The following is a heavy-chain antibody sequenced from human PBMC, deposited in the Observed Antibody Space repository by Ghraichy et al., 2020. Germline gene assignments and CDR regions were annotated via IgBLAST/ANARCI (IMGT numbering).Heavy chain of an antibody. CDR1: GFTFDDYA. CDR2: ISGDGGST. J-gene: IGHJ1*01. Sequence: GGSLRLSCAASGFTFDDYAMHWVRQAPGKGLEWVSLISGDGGSTYYADSVKGRFTISRDNSKNSLYLQMNSLRTEDTALYYCATPGIFQHWGQGTLVTVSS. CDR3: ATPGIFQH. V-gene: IGHV3-43*02.